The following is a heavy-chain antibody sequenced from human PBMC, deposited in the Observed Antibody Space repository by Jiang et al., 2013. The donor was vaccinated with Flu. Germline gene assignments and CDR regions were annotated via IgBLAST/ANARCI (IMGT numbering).Heavy chain of an antibody. V-gene: IGHV3-49*03. CDR1: GFSFGDYA. CDR3: TRDSRQRYYTNTSY. D-gene: IGHD2-8*01. Sequence: VQLLESGGGLVQPGRSLRLSCTASGFSFGDYAVSWLRQAPGKGLEWVGFIRNKLYRGTTDYAASVKGRFTISRDDSKSIAYLQMSSLKTEDTAVYYCTRDSRQRYYTNTSY. CDR2: IRNKLYRGTT. J-gene: IGHJ4*03.